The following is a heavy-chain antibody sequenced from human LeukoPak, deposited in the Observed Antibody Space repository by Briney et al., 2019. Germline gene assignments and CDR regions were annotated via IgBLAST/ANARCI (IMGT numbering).Heavy chain of an antibody. V-gene: IGHV3-30*03. CDR1: GFNFGSYA. D-gene: IGHD1-7*01. Sequence: PGGSLRLSCAASGFNFGSYAMHWVRQAPGKGLEWVAFISFDGSGKYYVESVKGRFTISRDHSKNTLHLQMNSLRAEDAAIYYCARDGTTTRYNWFDSWGQGTLVTVSS. J-gene: IGHJ5*01. CDR2: ISFDGSGK. CDR3: ARDGTTTRYNWFDS.